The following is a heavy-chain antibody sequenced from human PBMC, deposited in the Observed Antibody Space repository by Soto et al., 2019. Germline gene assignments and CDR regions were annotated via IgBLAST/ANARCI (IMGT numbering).Heavy chain of an antibody. CDR2: IYYSGST. V-gene: IGHV4-59*01. CDR3: ARELPGGGIAAAGSAWIDP. J-gene: IGHJ5*02. Sequence: SETLSLTCTASGGSISSYYWSWIRQPPGKGLEWIGYIYYSGSTNYNPSLKSRVTISVDTSKNQFSLKLSSVTAADTAVYYCARELPGGGIAAAGSAWIDPGGQGTLVTVSS. D-gene: IGHD6-13*01. CDR1: GGSISSYY.